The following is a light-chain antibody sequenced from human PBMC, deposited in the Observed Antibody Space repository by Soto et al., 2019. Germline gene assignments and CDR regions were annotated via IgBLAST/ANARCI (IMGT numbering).Light chain of an antibody. J-gene: IGKJ5*01. Sequence: IQMTQLPSSVSASVGDSVTITCRASQGISSWLVWYQRKPGKAPKLLIYAASSLQSGVPSRFSGSGSGTDFTLTISSLEPEDFAVYYCQQRSNVITFGHGTLLEIK. CDR2: AAS. V-gene: IGKV1-12*01. CDR3: QQRSNVIT. CDR1: QGISSW.